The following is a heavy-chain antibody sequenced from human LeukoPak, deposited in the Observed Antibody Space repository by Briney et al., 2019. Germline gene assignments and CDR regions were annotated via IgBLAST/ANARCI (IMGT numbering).Heavy chain of an antibody. CDR2: IPYDGNSK. Sequence: GRSLRLSCAASGFNFFTYGMHWVRQAPGKGLEWVAVIPYDGNSKYYADSVRGRFTISRDNSKNTLYLQMNSLRPEDTAVYYCASSRFDWLPYFEYWGQGTLVTVSS. V-gene: IGHV3-30*19. CDR3: ASSRFDWLPYFEY. CDR1: GFNFFTYG. D-gene: IGHD3-9*01. J-gene: IGHJ4*02.